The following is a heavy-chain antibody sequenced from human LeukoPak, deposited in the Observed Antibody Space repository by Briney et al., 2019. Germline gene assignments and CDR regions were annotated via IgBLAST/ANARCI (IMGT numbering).Heavy chain of an antibody. CDR3: GKGGHSSSWYVDY. V-gene: IGHV3-30*02. Sequence: PGGSLRLSCAASGFTFSTYGMHWVRQPPGKGLEWVAVIWYDGGNEYYADSVKGRFTISRDNSKNTLYLQMNSLRTDDTAVYYCGKGGHSSSWYVDYWGQGTLVTVSP. CDR1: GFTFSTYG. J-gene: IGHJ4*02. D-gene: IGHD6-13*01. CDR2: IWYDGGNE.